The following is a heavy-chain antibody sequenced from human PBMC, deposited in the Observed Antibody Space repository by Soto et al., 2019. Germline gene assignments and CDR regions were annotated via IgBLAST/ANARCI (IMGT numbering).Heavy chain of an antibody. J-gene: IGHJ4*02. V-gene: IGHV1-18*01. CDR1: GYTFTSYG. D-gene: IGHD3-16*02. CDR2: ISAYNGNT. CDR3: ARDTDYVWGSYRLHASDY. Sequence: GASVKVSCKASGYTFTSYGISWVRQAPGQGLEWMGWISAYNGNTNYAQKLQGRVTMTTDTSTSTAYMELRSLRSDDTAVYYCARDTDYVWGSYRLHASDYWGQGTLVTVSS.